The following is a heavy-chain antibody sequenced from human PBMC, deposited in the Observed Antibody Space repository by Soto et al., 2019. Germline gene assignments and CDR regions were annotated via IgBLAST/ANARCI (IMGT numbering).Heavy chain of an antibody. D-gene: IGHD4-17*01. V-gene: IGHV3-48*01. J-gene: IGHJ5*02. CDR2: ISSSSSTI. CDR3: AREADYVNWFDP. CDR1: GFTFSSYS. Sequence: EVQLVESGGGLVQPGGSLRLSYAASGFTFSSYSMNWVRQAPGKGLEWVSYISSSSSTIYYADSVKGRFTISRDNAKNSLYMQMNSLRAEDTAVYSCAREADYVNWFDPWGQGTLVTVSS.